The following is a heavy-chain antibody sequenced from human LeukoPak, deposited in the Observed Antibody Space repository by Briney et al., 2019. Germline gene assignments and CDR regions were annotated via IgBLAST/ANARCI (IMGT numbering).Heavy chain of an antibody. J-gene: IGHJ4*02. V-gene: IGHV4-4*02. CDR3: ARYSSGYYTNYYFDY. Sequence: PSGTLSLTCAVSGGSISSNHWWSWVRPPPGKGMEWIGEIYHSGSTNYNPSLKSRVTISVDKSKNQFSLKLSSVTAADTAVYYCARYSSGYYTNYYFDYWGQGALVTVSS. CDR2: IYHSGST. CDR1: GGSISSNHW. D-gene: IGHD3-3*01.